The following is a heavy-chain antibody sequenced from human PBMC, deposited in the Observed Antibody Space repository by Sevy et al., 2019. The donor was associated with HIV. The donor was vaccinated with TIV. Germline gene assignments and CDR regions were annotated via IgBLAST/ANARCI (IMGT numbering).Heavy chain of an antibody. CDR1: GYTFTDYY. D-gene: IGHD2-15*01. CDR3: ARGDSLVVPHATVDY. J-gene: IGHJ4*02. V-gene: IGHV1-2*02. CDR2: INPHIGGT. Sequence: ASVKVSCKASGYTFTDYYIHWVRQAPGQGLEWMGWINPHIGGTNFSQKFQGRVTMTRDTSISTAYLDLSRLRSDDTAIYYCARGDSLVVPHATVDYWGQGTLVTVSA.